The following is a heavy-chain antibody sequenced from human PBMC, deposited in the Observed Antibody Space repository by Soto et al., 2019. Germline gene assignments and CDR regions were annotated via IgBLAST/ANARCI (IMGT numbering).Heavy chain of an antibody. CDR2: IYYSGST. CDR3: ARDIAARPSYYGMDV. Sequence: SETLSLTCTVSGGSISSGGYYWSWIRQHPGKGLEWIGYIYYSGSTYYNPSLKSRVTISVDTSKNQFSLKLSSVTAADTAVYYCARDIAARPSYYGMDVWGQGTTVTVSS. J-gene: IGHJ6*02. CDR1: GGSISSGGYY. V-gene: IGHV4-31*03. D-gene: IGHD6-6*01.